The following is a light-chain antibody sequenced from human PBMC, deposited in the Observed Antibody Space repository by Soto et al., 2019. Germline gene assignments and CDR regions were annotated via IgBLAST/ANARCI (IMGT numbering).Light chain of an antibody. Sequence: DIQLTQSPSFLSASVGDRVTITCRASQGISNFLVWYHQKPGRAPKLLIYDASTLESGVPSRFSGSGSGAEFTLTISSLQPEDFATYYCQQFNSYPLTFGGGTKVEIK. CDR1: QGISNF. V-gene: IGKV1-9*01. J-gene: IGKJ4*01. CDR3: QQFNSYPLT. CDR2: DAS.